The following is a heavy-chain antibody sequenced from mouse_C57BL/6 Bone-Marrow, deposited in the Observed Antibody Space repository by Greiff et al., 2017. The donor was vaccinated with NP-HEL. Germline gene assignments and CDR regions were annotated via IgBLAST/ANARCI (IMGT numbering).Heavy chain of an antibody. D-gene: IGHD2-3*01. CDR3: ARAYDGYGYFDY. CDR2: INPSSGYT. J-gene: IGHJ2*01. CDR1: GYTFTSYT. Sequence: QVQLQQSGAELARPGASVKMSCKASGYTFTSYTMHWVKQRPGQGLEWIGYINPSSGYTKHNQKFKDKATLTADKSSSTAYMQLSSLTSEDSAAYYCARAYDGYGYFDYWGQGTTLTVSS. V-gene: IGHV1-4*01.